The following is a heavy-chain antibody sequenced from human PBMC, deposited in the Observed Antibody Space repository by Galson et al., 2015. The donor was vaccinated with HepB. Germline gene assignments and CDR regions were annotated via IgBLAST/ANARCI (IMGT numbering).Heavy chain of an antibody. J-gene: IGHJ3*02. Sequence: SLRLSCAPSGFTFDYYAMTWVRQAPGKGLEWVAVIRPDGGWQHYADSVKGRFTISRDNVKNTLYLEMNSLRVEDTAVYFCAREGDSSGHCGVFDIWGQGTKVTVSS. CDR1: GFTFDYYA. CDR2: IRPDGGWQ. CDR3: AREGDSSGHCGVFDI. D-gene: IGHD6-25*01. V-gene: IGHV3-30*04.